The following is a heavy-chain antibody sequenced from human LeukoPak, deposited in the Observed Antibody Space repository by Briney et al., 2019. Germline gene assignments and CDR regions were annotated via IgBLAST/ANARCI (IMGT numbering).Heavy chain of an antibody. V-gene: IGHV4-39*01. Sequence: SETLSLTCTVSGGSISSSSYYLGWIRQPPGKGLEWIGSIYYSGSTYYNPSLKSRVTISVDTSKNQFSLKLSSVTAADTAVYYCARLNWNDGDAFDIWGQGTMVTVSS. CDR1: GGSISSSSYY. J-gene: IGHJ3*02. D-gene: IGHD1-1*01. CDR3: ARLNWNDGDAFDI. CDR2: IYYSGST.